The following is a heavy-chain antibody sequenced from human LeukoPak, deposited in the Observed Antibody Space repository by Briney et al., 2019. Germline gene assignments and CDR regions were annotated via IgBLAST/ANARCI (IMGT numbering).Heavy chain of an antibody. Sequence: SETLSLTCTVSGGSIISYYWSWIRQPPGKGLEWIGYIHYSGSTNYNPSLKSRVTISVDTSKNQFSLKLTSVTAADTAVYYCARAPPGYSSSWVDYWGQGTLVTVSS. CDR3: ARAPPGYSSSWVDY. J-gene: IGHJ4*02. CDR2: IHYSGST. CDR1: GGSIISYY. D-gene: IGHD6-13*01. V-gene: IGHV4-59*01.